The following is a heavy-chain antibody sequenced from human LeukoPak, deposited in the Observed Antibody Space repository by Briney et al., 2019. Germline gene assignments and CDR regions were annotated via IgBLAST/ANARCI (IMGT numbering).Heavy chain of an antibody. D-gene: IGHD2-2*01. CDR2: INTNTGNP. J-gene: IGHJ5*02. CDR1: GYTFTSYA. Sequence: ASVKVSCKASGYTFTSYAMNWVRQAPGQGLEWMGWINTNTGNPTYAQGFTGRFVFSLDTSVSTACLQISSLKAEDTAVYYCARDRWVIVPAPRGRGWFDPWGQGTLVTVSS. CDR3: ARDRWVIVPAPRGRGWFDP. V-gene: IGHV7-4-1*02.